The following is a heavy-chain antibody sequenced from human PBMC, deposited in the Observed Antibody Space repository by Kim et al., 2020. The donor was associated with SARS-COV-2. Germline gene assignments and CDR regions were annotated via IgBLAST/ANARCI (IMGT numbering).Heavy chain of an antibody. D-gene: IGHD3-22*01. V-gene: IGHV3-53*01. J-gene: IGHJ3*02. Sequence: KGRFTISRDNSKNTLYRQMNSLRAEDTAVYYCARDLYYYDSSGWHAFDIWGQGTMVTVSS. CDR3: ARDLYYYDSSGWHAFDI.